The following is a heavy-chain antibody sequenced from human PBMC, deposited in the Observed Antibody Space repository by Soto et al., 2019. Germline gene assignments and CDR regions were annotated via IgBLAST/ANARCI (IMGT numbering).Heavy chain of an antibody. V-gene: IGHV1-69*12. CDR2: IIPIFGTA. J-gene: IGHJ6*01. CDR3: ARARYGTMIVVDPESGMDV. Sequence: QVQLVQSGAEVKKPGSSVKVSCKASGGTFSSYAISWVRQAPGQGLEWMGGIIPIFGTANYAQKFQGRVTITADEYTSTAYMELSSLRSEDTAVYYCARARYGTMIVVDPESGMDVWGQGTTVTVSS. CDR1: GGTFSSYA. D-gene: IGHD3-22*01.